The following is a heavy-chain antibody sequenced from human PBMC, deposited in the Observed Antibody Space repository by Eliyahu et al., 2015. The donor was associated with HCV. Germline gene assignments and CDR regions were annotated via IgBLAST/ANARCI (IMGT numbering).Heavy chain of an antibody. D-gene: IGHD6-19*01. CDR1: GGSIXXYY. J-gene: IGHJ4*02. CDR2: IYDSGIT. Sequence: QVQLQESGPGLVKPSETLSLTCNVSGGSIXXYYWSWIRQPPGKELEWIGYIYDSGITNYNPSLKSRVTLSVDSSKNQFSLKLTSVTAADTAVYYCARGWEYSSGWYDNYFDYWGQGTLVTVSS. CDR3: ARGWEYSSGWYDNYFDY. V-gene: IGHV4-59*01.